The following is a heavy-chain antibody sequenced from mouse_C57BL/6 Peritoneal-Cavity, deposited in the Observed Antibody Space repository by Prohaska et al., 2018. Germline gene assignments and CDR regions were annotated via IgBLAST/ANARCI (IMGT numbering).Heavy chain of an antibody. V-gene: IGHV11-2*01. CDR3: MRYGNYWYFDV. J-gene: IGHJ1*03. CDR2: IKSDGSAI. Sequence: EVQLLETGGGLVQPGGSRGLSCEGSGFTFSGFWMSWVRQTPGKTLEWSCDIKSDGSAINYAPSIKDRFTIFRDNDKSTLYLQMSNVRSEDTATYFCMRYGNYWYFDVWGTGTTVTVSS. D-gene: IGHD2-1*01. CDR1: GFTFSGFW.